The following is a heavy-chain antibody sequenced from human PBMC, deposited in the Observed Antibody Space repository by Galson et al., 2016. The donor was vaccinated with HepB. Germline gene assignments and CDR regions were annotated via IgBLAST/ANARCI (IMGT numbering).Heavy chain of an antibody. CDR1: GLTFRTYA. D-gene: IGHD2-21*02. CDR2: IWFDGSYK. CDR3: ARDIAARDCYSSLCPPH. Sequence: SLRLSCAASGLTFRTYAMHWVRQAPGKGLEWVAVIWFDGSYKDYADSVKGRFIISRDDSKNTLDLQMNSLRGEETAIYYCARDIAARDCYSSLCPPHWGQGTLVTVSS. V-gene: IGHV3-33*01. J-gene: IGHJ1*01.